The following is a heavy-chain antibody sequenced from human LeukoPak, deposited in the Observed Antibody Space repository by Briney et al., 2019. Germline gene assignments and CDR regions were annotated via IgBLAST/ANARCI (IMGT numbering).Heavy chain of an antibody. CDR3: ARDKGDGYNDY. CDR2: FYHGGST. J-gene: IGHJ4*02. Sequence: SETLSLTCTVSGYSISTGYYWDWIRQPPGKGLEWIGTFYHGGSTYYNPSLKSRVTISVDTSKNQFSLKLSSVTAADTAVYYCARDKGDGYNDYWGQGTPVTVSS. CDR1: GYSISTGYY. V-gene: IGHV4-38-2*02. D-gene: IGHD5-24*01.